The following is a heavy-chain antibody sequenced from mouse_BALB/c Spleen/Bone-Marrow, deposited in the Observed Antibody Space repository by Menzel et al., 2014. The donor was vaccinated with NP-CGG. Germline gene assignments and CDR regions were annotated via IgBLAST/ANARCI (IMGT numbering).Heavy chain of an antibody. D-gene: IGHD1-1*01. V-gene: IGHV14-4*02. J-gene: IGHJ3*01. Sequence: VQLQQSGAELVRSGASVKLSCTASGFNIKDYYMHWVKQRPEQGLEWIGWIDPENGDTEYAPKFQGKATMTADTSSNTAYLQLSSLTSEDTAVYYCNGSYYEAWFAYWGQGTLITVSA. CDR2: IDPENGDT. CDR3: NGSYYEAWFAY. CDR1: GFNIKDYY.